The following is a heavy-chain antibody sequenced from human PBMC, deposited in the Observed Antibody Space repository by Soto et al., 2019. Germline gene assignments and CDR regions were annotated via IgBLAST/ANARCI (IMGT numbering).Heavy chain of an antibody. CDR3: AKGISSGWYGGYFDY. J-gene: IGHJ4*02. CDR1: GFTFSSYA. V-gene: IGHV3-23*01. CDR2: ISGSGGST. D-gene: IGHD6-19*01. Sequence: EVQLLESGGGLVQPGGSLRLSCAASGFTFSSYAMSWVRQAPGKGLEWVSAISGSGGSTYYADSVKGRFTISRDNSKNKRYLQMNSLRAEDTPVYYCAKGISSGWYGGYFDYWGQGTLVTVSS.